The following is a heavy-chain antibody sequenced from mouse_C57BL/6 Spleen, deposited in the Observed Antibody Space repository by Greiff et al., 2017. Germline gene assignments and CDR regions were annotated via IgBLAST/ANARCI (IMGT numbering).Heavy chain of an antibody. J-gene: IGHJ4*01. Sequence: EVMLVESGGGLVKPGESLKLSCAASGFTFSDYGMHWVRQAPEKGLEWVAYISSGSSTIYYADTVKGRFTISRDNAKNTLFLQMTSLRSEDTAMYYCARVLRDYAMDYWGQGTSVTVSS. V-gene: IGHV5-17*01. CDR2: ISSGSSTI. CDR3: ARVLRDYAMDY. CDR1: GFTFSDYG.